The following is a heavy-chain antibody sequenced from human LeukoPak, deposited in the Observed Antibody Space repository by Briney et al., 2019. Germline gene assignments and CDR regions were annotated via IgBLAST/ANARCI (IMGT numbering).Heavy chain of an antibody. V-gene: IGHV3-53*01. Sequence: PGGSLRLSCAASGFTVSSSYMSWVRQAPGKGLEWVSVIYSGGSTYYADSVKGRFTISRDNSKNTLYLQMNSLRAEDTAIYYCTRDVRSNYYDSSDYSLDWGQGTLVTVSS. CDR2: IYSGGST. CDR3: TRDVRSNYYDSSDYSLD. D-gene: IGHD3-22*01. CDR1: GFTVSSSY. J-gene: IGHJ4*02.